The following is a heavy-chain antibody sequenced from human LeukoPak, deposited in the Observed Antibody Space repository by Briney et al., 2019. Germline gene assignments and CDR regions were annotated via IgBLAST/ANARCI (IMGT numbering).Heavy chain of an antibody. CDR2: INGGGHST. CDR3: ARDRVRGFDY. Sequence: GGSLRLSCAASGFTFSIYAMSWVRQAPGKGLEWVSAINGGGHSTYYADSVKGRFTISRDNSKNTLYLQMNSLRAEDTAVYYCARDRVRGFDYWGQGTLVTVSS. J-gene: IGHJ4*02. CDR1: GFTFSIYA. D-gene: IGHD3-10*01. V-gene: IGHV3-23*01.